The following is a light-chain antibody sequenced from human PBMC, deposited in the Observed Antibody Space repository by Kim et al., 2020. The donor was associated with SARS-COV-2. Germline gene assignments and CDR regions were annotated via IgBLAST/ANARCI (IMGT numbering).Light chain of an antibody. J-gene: IGLJ3*02. CDR3: AAWDDSLNGV. CDR1: SSNIGSNT. Sequence: QSVLTQPPSASGTPGQRVTISCSGSSSNIGSNTVNWYQQLPGTAPKLLIYSNNQRPSGVPHRFSGSKSGTSASLAINGLQSEDEAEYYCAAWDDSLNGVFGDGTKLTVL. V-gene: IGLV1-44*01. CDR2: SNN.